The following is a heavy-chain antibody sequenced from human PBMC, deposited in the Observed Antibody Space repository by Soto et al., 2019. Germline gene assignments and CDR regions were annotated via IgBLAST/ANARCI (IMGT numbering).Heavy chain of an antibody. V-gene: IGHV1-69*01. J-gene: IGHJ4*02. CDR1: GGTFSSYA. CDR3: ASGLGYCSGGSFYSVDY. CDR2: IIPIFGTA. Sequence: QVQLVQSGSEVKKPGSSVKVSCKASGGTFSSYAISWVRQAPGQGLEWMGGIIPIFGTANYAQKFQGRVTITADESTSTAYMELSSLRSEDTAVYYCASGLGYCSGGSFYSVDYWGQGTLVTVSS. D-gene: IGHD2-15*01.